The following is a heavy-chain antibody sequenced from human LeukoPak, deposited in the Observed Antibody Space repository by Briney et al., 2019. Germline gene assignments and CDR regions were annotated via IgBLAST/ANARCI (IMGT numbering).Heavy chain of an antibody. Sequence: GGSLRLSCAASGFTFSSYAMSWVRQAPGKGLEWVSAISGSGGGTYYADSVKGRFTISRDNSKNTLYLQMNSLRRAEDTAVYYCAKGPYYSDSNGYSRRWFDPWGQVILVTVSS. D-gene: IGHD3-22*01. CDR3: AKGPYYSDSNGYSRRWFDP. V-gene: IGHV3-23*01. CDR2: ISGSGGGT. CDR1: GFTFSSYA. J-gene: IGHJ5*02.